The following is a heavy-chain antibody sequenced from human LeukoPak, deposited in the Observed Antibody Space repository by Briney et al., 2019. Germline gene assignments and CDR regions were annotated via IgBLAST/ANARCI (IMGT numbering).Heavy chain of an antibody. CDR1: GGTFSSYA. D-gene: IGHD5-24*01. CDR3: ARETPREMATLDY. CDR2: IIPILGIA. J-gene: IGHJ4*02. Sequence: SVKVSCKASGGTFSSYAISWVRQAPGQGLEWMGRIIPILGIANYAQKFQGRVTITADKSTSTAYMELSSLRSEDTAVYYCARETPREMATLDYWGQGTLVTVSS. V-gene: IGHV1-69*04.